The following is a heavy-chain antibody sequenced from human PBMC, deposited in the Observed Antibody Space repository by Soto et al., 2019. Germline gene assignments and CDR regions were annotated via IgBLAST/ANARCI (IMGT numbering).Heavy chain of an antibody. V-gene: IGHV1-69*02. CDR3: ATRLAAAGSPIDY. J-gene: IGHJ4*02. Sequence: GASVKVSCKASGGTFSSYTISWVRQAPGQGLEWMGRIIPILGIANYAQKFQGRVTITADKSTSTAYMELSSLRSEDTAVYYCATRLAAAGSPIDYWGQGTLVTVSS. D-gene: IGHD6-13*01. CDR1: GGTFSSYT. CDR2: IIPILGIA.